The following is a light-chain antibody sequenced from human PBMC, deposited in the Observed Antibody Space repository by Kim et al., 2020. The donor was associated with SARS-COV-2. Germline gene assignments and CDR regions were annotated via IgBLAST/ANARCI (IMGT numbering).Light chain of an antibody. CDR1: SSDVGGYSY. CDR3: CSYAGSYTNYV. J-gene: IGLJ1*01. CDR2: DVS. Sequence: QSGTISCTGASSDVGGYSYVSGYQQHPGKAPKLMIYDVSKRPSGVPDRFSGSKSGNTASLTISGLQAEDEADYYCCSYAGSYTNYVFGTGTKVTVL. V-gene: IGLV2-11*01.